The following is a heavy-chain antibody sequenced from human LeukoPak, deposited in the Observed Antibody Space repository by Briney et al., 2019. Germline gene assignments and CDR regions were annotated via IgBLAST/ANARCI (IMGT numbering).Heavy chain of an antibody. CDR2: INHSGST. J-gene: IGHJ3*02. Sequence: PGGSLRLSCAASGFTFSSYSMNWVRQAPGKGLEWIGEINHSGSTNYNPSLKSRVTISVDTSKNQFSLKLSSVTAADTAVYYCAREDSYDSSGSYAFDIWGQGTMVTVSS. CDR1: GFTFSSYS. D-gene: IGHD3-22*01. V-gene: IGHV4-34*01. CDR3: AREDSYDSSGSYAFDI.